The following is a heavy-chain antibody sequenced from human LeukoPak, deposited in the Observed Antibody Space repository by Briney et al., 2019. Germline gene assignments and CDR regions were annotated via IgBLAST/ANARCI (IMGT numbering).Heavy chain of an antibody. J-gene: IGHJ6*02. Sequence: PGGSLRLSCVASGFTFSDYAMNWVRQAPGKGPEWVSGISASGAGTYYADSVKGRFTISRDNFQNTLYLQMNSLRPEDTAIYYCARGYCSGDSCPKFFFYYNMDVWGQGTTVTVSS. CDR2: ISASGAGT. CDR1: GFTFSDYA. D-gene: IGHD2-15*01. CDR3: ARGYCSGDSCPKFFFYYNMDV. V-gene: IGHV3-23*01.